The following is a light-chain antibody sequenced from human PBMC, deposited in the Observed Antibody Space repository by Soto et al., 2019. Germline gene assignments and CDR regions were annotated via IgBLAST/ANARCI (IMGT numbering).Light chain of an antibody. Sequence: IVMTHSPATLSVSPVERATLSARASQSVSSNLAWYQQKPGQAPRLLTYGASTRATGIPARFSGSGSGTEFTLTISTLQSEDFAVYYCQQYYNWYTFGQGTKVDI. J-gene: IGKJ2*01. CDR2: GAS. CDR1: QSVSSN. V-gene: IGKV3-15*01. CDR3: QQYYNWYT.